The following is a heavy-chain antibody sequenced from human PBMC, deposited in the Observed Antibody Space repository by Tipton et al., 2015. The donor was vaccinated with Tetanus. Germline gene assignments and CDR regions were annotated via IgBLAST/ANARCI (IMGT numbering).Heavy chain of an antibody. CDR1: GGSFSGYY. J-gene: IGHJ5*02. CDR3: ARGSSGTPRVP. Sequence: TLSLTCAVYGGSFSGYYWSWIRQPPGKGPEWIGEINHSGSTNYNPSLKSRVTISVDTSKNQFSLKLSSVTAADTAVHYCARGSSGTPRVPWGQGTLVTVSS. D-gene: IGHD1-26*01. CDR2: INHSGST. V-gene: IGHV4-34*01.